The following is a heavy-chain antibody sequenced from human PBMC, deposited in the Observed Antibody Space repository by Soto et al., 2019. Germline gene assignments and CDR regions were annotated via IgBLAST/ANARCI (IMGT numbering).Heavy chain of an antibody. CDR1: GGTFSSYA. CDR3: AREHVRYFDWLPKPNYFDY. CDR2: IIPIFGTA. D-gene: IGHD3-9*01. V-gene: IGHV1-69*06. Sequence: ASVKVSCKASGGTFSSYAISWVRQAPGQGLEWMGGIIPIFGTANYAQKFQGRVTITADKSTGTAYMELSSLRSEDTAVYYCAREHVRYFDWLPKPNYFDYWGQGTLVTVSS. J-gene: IGHJ4*02.